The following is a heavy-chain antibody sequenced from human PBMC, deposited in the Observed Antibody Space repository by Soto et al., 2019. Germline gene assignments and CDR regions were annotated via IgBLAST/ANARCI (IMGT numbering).Heavy chain of an antibody. CDR1: EHTSTIYY. J-gene: IGHJ1*01. CDR3: ATRDYDILTGYLHI. CDR2: INADSGDT. V-gene: IGHV1-2*02. D-gene: IGHD3-9*01. Sequence: QAHLVQSGAEVRKPGASVKVSCQALEHTSTIYYIHWVRQALGQGHEWMGWINADSGDTTYAEDFRGRVTFTRDTSTSTFHMELSRLRLDDTAMYFCATRDYDILTGYLHIWGQGTLITVSS.